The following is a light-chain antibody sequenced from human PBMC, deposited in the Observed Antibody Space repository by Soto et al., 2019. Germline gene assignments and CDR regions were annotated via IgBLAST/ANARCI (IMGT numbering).Light chain of an antibody. CDR3: QQRSNWSPVT. CDR1: QSVSSY. Sequence: EIVLTQSPATLSLSPGERATLSCRASQSVSSYLAWYQQKPGKAPRLLIYDASNRATGIPARFSGSGSATDFALTISSLEPEDFAIYYCQQRSNWSPVTFGGGAKVEIK. J-gene: IGKJ4*01. V-gene: IGKV3-11*01. CDR2: DAS.